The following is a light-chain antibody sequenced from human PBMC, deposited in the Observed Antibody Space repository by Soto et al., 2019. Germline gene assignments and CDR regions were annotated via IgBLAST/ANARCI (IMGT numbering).Light chain of an antibody. V-gene: IGLV2-14*03. CDR2: DVS. Sequence: QSALTQPASVSGSPGQSITNSCTGTSSDVGAYNYVSWYQQHPGKAPKFIIYDVSNRPSGISDRFSGSKSGNTASLTISGLQAEDEDDYYCSSYTNSDSWVFGGGTKVTVL. J-gene: IGLJ3*02. CDR1: SSDVGAYNY. CDR3: SSYTNSDSWV.